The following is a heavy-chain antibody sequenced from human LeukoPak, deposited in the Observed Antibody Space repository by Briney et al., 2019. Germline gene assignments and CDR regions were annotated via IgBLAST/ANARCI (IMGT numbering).Heavy chain of an antibody. J-gene: IGHJ4*02. Sequence: SETLSLTCTVSGGSISSYYWSWIRQPPGKGLEYIGYISPSGNTNYSPSLRSRVTISVDTSRNQFSLDLNSVTAADTAVYYCARLPLTTSHSTDFWGQGTLVTVSS. CDR1: GGSISSYY. CDR3: ARLPLTTSHSTDF. CDR2: ISPSGNT. D-gene: IGHD2-2*01. V-gene: IGHV4-59*08.